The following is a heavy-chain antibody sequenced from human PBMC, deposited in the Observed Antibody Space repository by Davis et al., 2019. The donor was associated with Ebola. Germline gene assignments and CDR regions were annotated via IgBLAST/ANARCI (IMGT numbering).Heavy chain of an antibody. V-gene: IGHV1-18*04. CDR2: ISAYNGNT. Sequence: ASVKVSCKASGYTFTSYYMHWVRQAPGQGLEWMGWISAYNGNTNYAQKLQGRVTMTTDTSTSTAYMELRSLRSDDTAVYYCARLLGGRISSGWTVSGYWGQGTLVTVSS. CDR3: ARLLGGRISSGWTVSGY. CDR1: GYTFTSYY. J-gene: IGHJ4*02. D-gene: IGHD6-19*01.